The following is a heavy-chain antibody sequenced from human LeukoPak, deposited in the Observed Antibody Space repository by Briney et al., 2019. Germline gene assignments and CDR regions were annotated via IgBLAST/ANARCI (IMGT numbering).Heavy chain of an antibody. CDR3: AKDPPGLTLGSPGDY. V-gene: IGHV1-46*01. CDR1: GYTFTSYY. Sequence: EASVKVSCKASGYTFTSYYMHWVRQAPGQGLEWMGIINPSGGSTSYAQKFQGRVTMTRDTSTSTVYMELSSLRSEDTAVYYCAKDPPGLTLGSPGDYWGQGTLVIVSS. CDR2: INPSGGST. J-gene: IGHJ4*02. D-gene: IGHD3-16*01.